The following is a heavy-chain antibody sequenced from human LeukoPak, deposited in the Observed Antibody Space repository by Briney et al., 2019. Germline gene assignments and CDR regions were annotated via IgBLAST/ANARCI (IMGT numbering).Heavy chain of an antibody. CDR2: IYYSGST. CDR1: GGSISSYY. V-gene: IGHV4-59*01. Sequence: PSETLSLTCTVSGGSISSYYWSWIRQPPGKGLEWIGYIYYSGSTNYNPSLKSRVTISVDTSKNQFCLKLSSVTAADTAVYYCARFWYDILTGSYYFDYWGQGTLVTVSS. J-gene: IGHJ4*02. CDR3: ARFWYDILTGSYYFDY. D-gene: IGHD3-9*01.